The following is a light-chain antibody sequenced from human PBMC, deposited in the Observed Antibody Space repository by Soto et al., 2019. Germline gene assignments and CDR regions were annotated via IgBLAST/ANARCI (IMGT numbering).Light chain of an antibody. Sequence: DIQMTQSPSSLSASVGDRVTITCRASQSISNYLNWYQQKPGKAPKFLIYAASSLQSGVPSRFSGSGSGTDFTLTIISLQPEDFAIYYCQQTYSTPYTFGQGTKLEIK. CDR3: QQTYSTPYT. CDR1: QSISNY. J-gene: IGKJ2*01. CDR2: AAS. V-gene: IGKV1-39*01.